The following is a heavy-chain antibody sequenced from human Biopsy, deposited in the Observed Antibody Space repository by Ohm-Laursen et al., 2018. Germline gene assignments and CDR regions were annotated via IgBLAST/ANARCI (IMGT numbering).Heavy chain of an antibody. D-gene: IGHD5-24*01. CDR3: AKGQAPDGYNYAFDI. CDR2: ISWHSGRI. CDR1: GFIFYDFA. V-gene: IGHV3-9*01. J-gene: IGHJ3*02. Sequence: SLRLSCAASGFIFYDFAMHWVRHTPGKGLEWVSGISWHSGRIAYADSVKGRFTISRDNAKNSLYLQMNSLRAEDTALYYCAKGQAPDGYNYAFDIWGQGTMLTVSS.